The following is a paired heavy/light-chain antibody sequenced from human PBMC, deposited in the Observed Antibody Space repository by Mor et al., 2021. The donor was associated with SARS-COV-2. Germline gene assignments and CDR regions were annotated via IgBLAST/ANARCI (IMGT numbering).Light chain of an antibody. V-gene: IGKV2-28*01. CDR1: QSLLHSNGYNY. CDR3: MQALQTFLFT. Sequence: DIVMTQSPLSLPVTPGEPASISCRSSQSLLHSNGYNYLDWYLQKPGQSPQLLIYLGSNRASGVPDRFSGSGSGTDFTLKISRVEAEDVGVYYCMQALQTFLFTFGPGTKVDIK. CDR2: LGS. J-gene: IGKJ3*01.
Heavy chain of an antibody. J-gene: IGHJ6*02. CDR1: GGSISSSSYY. Sequence: QLQLQESGPGLVKPSETLSLTCTVSGGSISSSSYYWGWIRQPPGKGLEWIGSIYYSGSTYYNPSLKSRVTISVDTSKNQFSLKLSSVTAADTAVYYCARVGARAGSAGYYYYYGMDVWGQGTTVTVSS. CDR3: ARVGARAGSAGYYYYYGMDV. CDR2: IYYSGST. V-gene: IGHV4-39*01. D-gene: IGHD1-26*01.